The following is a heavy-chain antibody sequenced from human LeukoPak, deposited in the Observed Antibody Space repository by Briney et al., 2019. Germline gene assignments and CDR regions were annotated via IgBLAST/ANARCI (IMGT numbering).Heavy chain of an antibody. CDR2: IYHSGST. J-gene: IGHJ6*03. Sequence: SETLSLTCAVSGGSISSSNWWSWVRQPPGKGLEWIGEIYHSGSTNYNPSLKSRVTISVDKSKNQFSLKLSSVTAADTAVYYCAREYYYDSSGYLSYYYYMDVWGKGTTVTVSS. D-gene: IGHD3-22*01. CDR3: AREYYYDSSGYLSYYYYMDV. V-gene: IGHV4-4*02. CDR1: GGSISSSNW.